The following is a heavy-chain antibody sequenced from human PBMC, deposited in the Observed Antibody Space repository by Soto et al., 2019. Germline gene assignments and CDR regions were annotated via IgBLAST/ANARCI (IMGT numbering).Heavy chain of an antibody. CDR3: AILIPRYYDYCGGFLCPES. V-gene: IGHV4-34*01. Sequence: LETLSLAYAVYGGSFSGYYRSWIRQPPGKGVEGIGEINHSASTNYNPSLKSRVTISVDTSTNLFSLKLSSVTAADTAVYYCAILIPRYYDYCGGFLCPESWGHGTLETVSS. CDR2: INHSAST. CDR1: GGSFSGYY. D-gene: IGHD3-3*01. J-gene: IGHJ5*01.